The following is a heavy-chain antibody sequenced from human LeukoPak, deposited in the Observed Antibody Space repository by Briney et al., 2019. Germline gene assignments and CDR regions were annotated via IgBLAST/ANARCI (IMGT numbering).Heavy chain of an antibody. V-gene: IGHV3-74*01. J-gene: IGHJ4*02. CDR2: INSDGSST. CDR1: GFTFSSYW. Sequence: GGSLRLSCAASGFTFSSYWMHWVRHAPGKGLVWVSRINSDGSSTSYADSVKGRFIISRDNAKNSLYLQMNSLRVEDTAVYYCARDLDSSGYTDYWGQGTLVTVSS. D-gene: IGHD3-22*01. CDR3: ARDLDSSGYTDY.